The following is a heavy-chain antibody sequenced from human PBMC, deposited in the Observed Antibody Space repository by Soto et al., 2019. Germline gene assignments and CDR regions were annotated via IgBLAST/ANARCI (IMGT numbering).Heavy chain of an antibody. D-gene: IGHD6-19*01. CDR2: INPSGGTT. Sequence: ASVKVSCKASGYSFTHYHMHWVRQAPGQELGWMGVINPSGGTTSYALKCQGRVTLSRDTSKSTVYMEVGSLMSEDAAVYYCARGAVDGMNNWFDPWGQGTLVTVSS. CDR3: ARGAVDGMNNWFDP. V-gene: IGHV1-46*01. J-gene: IGHJ5*02. CDR1: GYSFTHYH.